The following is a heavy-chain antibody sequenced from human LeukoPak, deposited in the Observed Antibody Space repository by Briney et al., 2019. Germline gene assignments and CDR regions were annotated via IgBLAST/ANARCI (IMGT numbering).Heavy chain of an antibody. V-gene: IGHV3-7*01. CDR1: GFSFRSYA. CDR3: ARATIFGVVSALGPLDS. Sequence: GGSLRLSCVGSGFSFRSYAMNWARQAPGRGLECMANIKEDGSETYYVDSVEGRFTISRDNAKNSLYLQMNSLRAEDTAIYYCARATIFGVVSALGPLDSWGQGTLVTVSS. D-gene: IGHD3-3*01. CDR2: IKEDGSET. J-gene: IGHJ4*02.